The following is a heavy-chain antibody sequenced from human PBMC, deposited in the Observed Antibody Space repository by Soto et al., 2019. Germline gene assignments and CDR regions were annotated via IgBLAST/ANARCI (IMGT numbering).Heavy chain of an antibody. J-gene: IGHJ6*03. CDR3: ARLGAARLSYYYYMDV. Sequence: PGESLKISCKGSGYSFTSYWIGWVRQMPGKGLEWMGIIYPGDSDTRYSPSFQGQVTISADKSISTAYLQWSSLKASDTAMYYCARLGAARLSYYYYMDVWGKGTTVTVSS. V-gene: IGHV5-51*01. CDR2: IYPGDSDT. CDR1: GYSFTSYW. D-gene: IGHD6-6*01.